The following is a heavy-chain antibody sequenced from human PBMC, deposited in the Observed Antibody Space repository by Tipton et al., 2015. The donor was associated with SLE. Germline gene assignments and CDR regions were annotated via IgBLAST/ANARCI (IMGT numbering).Heavy chain of an antibody. CDR2: INHSGST. D-gene: IGHD3-9*01. V-gene: IGHV4-34*01. Sequence: LRLSCAVYGGSFSGYYWSWIRQPPGKGLEWIGEINHSGSTNYNPSLKSRVTISVDTSKNQFSLKLSSVTAADTAVYYCARSPDYDILTGYLFDYWGQGTLVTVSS. CDR3: ARSPDYDILTGYLFDY. J-gene: IGHJ4*02. CDR1: GGSFSGYY.